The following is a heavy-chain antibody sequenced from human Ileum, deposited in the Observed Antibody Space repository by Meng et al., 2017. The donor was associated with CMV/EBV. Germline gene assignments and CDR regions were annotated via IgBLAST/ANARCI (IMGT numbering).Heavy chain of an antibody. V-gene: IGHV1-18*01. J-gene: IGHJ4*02. CDR2: ISAYNGNT. D-gene: IGHD2-2*01. CDR1: GYTFTSYG. CDR3: GRLGYCSSTSCRAYFDY. Sequence: ASVKVSCKASGYTFTSYGISWVRQAPGQGLEWMGWISAYNGNTNYAQKLQGRVTMTTDTSTSTAYMELRSLRSDDTAVYYCGRLGYCSSTSCRAYFDYWGQGTLVTVSS.